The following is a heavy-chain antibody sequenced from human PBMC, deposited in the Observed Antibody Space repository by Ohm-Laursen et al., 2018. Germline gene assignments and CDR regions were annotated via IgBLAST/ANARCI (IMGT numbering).Heavy chain of an antibody. CDR1: GDTVSRNGAS. J-gene: IGHJ3*02. D-gene: IGHD3-10*01. CDR3: ARDLYNIDAFDI. Sequence: QTLSLTCAISGDTVSRNGASWNWIRQSPSRGLEWLGRTYYRSKWYNDYAVSVKSRITINPDTSKNEFSLQLNSVTPEDTAVYYCARDLYNIDAFDIWGQGTMVTVSS. V-gene: IGHV6-1*01. CDR2: TYYRSKWYN.